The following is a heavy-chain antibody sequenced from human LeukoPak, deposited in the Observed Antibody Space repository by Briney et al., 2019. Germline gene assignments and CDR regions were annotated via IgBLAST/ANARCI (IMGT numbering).Heavy chain of an antibody. J-gene: IGHJ4*02. CDR3: ARGVGALRDY. CDR2: INHSGST. CDR1: GYSISSGYY. V-gene: IGHV4-38-2*02. D-gene: IGHD1-26*01. Sequence: SETLSLTCSVSGYSISSGYYWGWIRQPPGKGLEWIGEINHSGSTNYNPSLKSRVTISVDTSKNQFSLKLSSVTAADTAVYYCARGVGALRDYWGQGTLVTVSS.